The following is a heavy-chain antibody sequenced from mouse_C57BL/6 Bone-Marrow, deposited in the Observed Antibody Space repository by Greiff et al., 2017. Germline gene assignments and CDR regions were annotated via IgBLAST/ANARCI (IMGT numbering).Heavy chain of an antibody. D-gene: IGHD1-1*01. CDR2: SRNKANDYTT. CDR1: GFTFSDFY. Sequence: EVKLMESGGGLVQSGRSLRLSCATSGFTFSDFYMEWVRQAPGKGLEWIAASRNKANDYTTEYSASVKGRFIVSRDTSQSILYLQMNALRAEDTAIYYCARDAGEFITTVVATPYYARDYWGQGTSVTVSS. CDR3: ARDAGEFITTVVATPYYARDY. V-gene: IGHV7-1*01. J-gene: IGHJ4*01.